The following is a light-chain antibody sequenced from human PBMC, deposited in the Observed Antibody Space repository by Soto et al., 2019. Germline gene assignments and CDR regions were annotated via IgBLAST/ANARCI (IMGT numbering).Light chain of an antibody. CDR1: QSISNS. CDR2: AAS. Sequence: DIQMTQSPSSLSASVGDRVTITCRASQSISNSLNWYQQKPGKAPDLLIYAASNLQSGVPSRFSGSGSGTEFTLTISSLQPEDFATYYCQQSYSSPHRYTFGQGTKLEIK. J-gene: IGKJ2*01. V-gene: IGKV1-39*01. CDR3: QQSYSSPHRYT.